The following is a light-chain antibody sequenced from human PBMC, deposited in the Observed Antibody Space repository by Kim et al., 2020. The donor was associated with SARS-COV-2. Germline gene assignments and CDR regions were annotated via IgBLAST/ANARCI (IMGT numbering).Light chain of an antibody. J-gene: IGKJ2*01. V-gene: IGKV1-27*01. CDR1: QDIGNF. CDR3: QKSDQAPFT. CDR2: AAS. Sequence: GARVNITCRASQDIGNFLAWYKQKPGKVPKLLINAASALESGVPSRFSGSRSETAFTLTVSSLQPEDVATSYCQKSDQAPFTFGQGTKL.